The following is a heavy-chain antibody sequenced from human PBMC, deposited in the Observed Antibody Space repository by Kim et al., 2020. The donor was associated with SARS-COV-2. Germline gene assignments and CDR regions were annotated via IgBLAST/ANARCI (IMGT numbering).Heavy chain of an antibody. V-gene: IGHV6-1*01. CDR1: GDSVSSNSAA. J-gene: IGHJ4*02. CDR3: GRDAGWYTFDY. D-gene: IGHD2-15*01. Sequence: SQTLSLTCAISGDSVSSNSAAWNWFRQSPSRGLEWLGRTYYKSKWYNDYAESVKSRITINPDTSRNQFSLHLNSVTPEDTAVYYCGRDAGWYTFDYWGQGTLVTVSS. CDR2: TYYKSKWYN.